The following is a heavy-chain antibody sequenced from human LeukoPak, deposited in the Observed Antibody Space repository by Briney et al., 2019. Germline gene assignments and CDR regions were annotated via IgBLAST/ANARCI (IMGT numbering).Heavy chain of an antibody. CDR1: GFTFSSYS. CDR3: ARTMVRQPFDY. V-gene: IGHV3-21*01. Sequence: GGSLRLPCAASGFTFSSYSMNWVRQAPGKGLEWVSSISSSSYIYYADSVKGRFTISRDNAKNSLYLQMNSLRAEDTAVYYCARTMVRQPFDYWGQGTLVTVSS. J-gene: IGHJ4*02. D-gene: IGHD3-10*01. CDR2: ISSSSYI.